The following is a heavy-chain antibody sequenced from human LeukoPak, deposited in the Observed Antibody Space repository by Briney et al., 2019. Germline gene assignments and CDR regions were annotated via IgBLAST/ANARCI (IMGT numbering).Heavy chain of an antibody. Sequence: PGGSLRLSCAASGFTFSSYSMNWVRQAPGKGLEWVSSISSSSSYIYYADSVKGRFTISRDNVKNSLYLQMNSLRAEDTAVYYCARELVVVAASYYYYGMDVWGKGTTVTVSS. CDR2: ISSSSSYI. CDR3: ARELVVVAASYYYYGMDV. J-gene: IGHJ6*04. D-gene: IGHD2-15*01. V-gene: IGHV3-21*01. CDR1: GFTFSSYS.